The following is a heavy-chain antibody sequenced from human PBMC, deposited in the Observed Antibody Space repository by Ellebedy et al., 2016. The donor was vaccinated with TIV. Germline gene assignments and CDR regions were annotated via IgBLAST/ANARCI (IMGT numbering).Heavy chain of an antibody. CDR1: GFTFSSYA. CDR3: AKFRGFLWFGDFTDY. Sequence: PGGSLRLSCTTSGFTFSSYAMGWVRQAPGRGLEWVSPIRGTGHRTSYADSVEGRFTTSRDNFKNTLYLQMNSLRVEDTAVYYCAKFRGFLWFGDFTDYWGQGTLVTVSS. D-gene: IGHD3-10*01. J-gene: IGHJ4*02. CDR2: IRGTGHRT. V-gene: IGHV3-23*01.